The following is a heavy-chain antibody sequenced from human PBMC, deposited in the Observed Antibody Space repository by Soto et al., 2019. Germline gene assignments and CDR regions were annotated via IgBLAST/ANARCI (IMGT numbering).Heavy chain of an antibody. CDR2: IKQDGSEK. J-gene: IGHJ4*02. Sequence: GGSLRLSCAASGFTFSSYWMSWVRQAPGKGLEWVANIKQDGSEKYYVDSVKGRFTISRDNAKNSLYLQMNSLRAEDTAVYYCARGVNVWYSAQDYWGQGTLVTVSS. CDR1: GFTFSSYW. D-gene: IGHD3-16*01. V-gene: IGHV3-7*01. CDR3: ARGVNVWYSAQDY.